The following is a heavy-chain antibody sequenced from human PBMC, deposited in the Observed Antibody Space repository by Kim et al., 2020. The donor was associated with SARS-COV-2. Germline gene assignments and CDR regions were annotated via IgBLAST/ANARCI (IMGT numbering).Heavy chain of an antibody. CDR1: GGSISATTYY. CDR3: ASADTAIVAHSGPFNW. V-gene: IGHV4-39*01. D-gene: IGHD5-18*01. Sequence: SETLSLTCTVSGGSISATTYYWGWIRQSPGKGLEWIGSIHYTGTTYYSPSLKSRVIISLDTSKNQFSLRLTSVTATDTAIYYCASADTAIVAHSGPFNW. J-gene: IGHJ5*01. CDR2: IHYTGTT.